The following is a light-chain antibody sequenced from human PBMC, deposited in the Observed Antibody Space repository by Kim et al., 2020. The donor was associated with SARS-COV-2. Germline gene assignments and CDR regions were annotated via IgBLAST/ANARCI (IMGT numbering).Light chain of an antibody. Sequence: QSVLTQPPSASGTPGQRVTISCSGSSSNIGSNYVYWYQQLPGTAPKLLIYRNNQRPSGVPDRFSGSRSGTSGTLAISGLRSEDEADYYCAAWDDSVSGWLFGGGTQLTVL. CDR1: SSNIGSNY. V-gene: IGLV1-47*01. CDR2: RNN. CDR3: AAWDDSVSGWL. J-gene: IGLJ3*02.